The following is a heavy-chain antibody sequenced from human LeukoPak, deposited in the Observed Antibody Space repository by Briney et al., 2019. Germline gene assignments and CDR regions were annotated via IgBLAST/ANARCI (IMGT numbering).Heavy chain of an antibody. D-gene: IGHD3-16*01. CDR1: GFTFSDYY. Sequence: PGGSLRLSCAASGFTFSDYYMSWIRQAPGKGLEWVSYISSSGSTIYYADSVKGRFTISRDNAENSLYLQMNSLRAEDTAVYYCASPPFAVNYYGMDVWGQGTTVTVSS. CDR3: ASPPFAVNYYGMDV. V-gene: IGHV3-11*01. CDR2: ISSSGSTI. J-gene: IGHJ6*02.